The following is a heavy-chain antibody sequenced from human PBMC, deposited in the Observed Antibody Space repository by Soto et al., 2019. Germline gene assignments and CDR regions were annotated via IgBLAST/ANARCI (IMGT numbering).Heavy chain of an antibody. CDR2: ISLSGTNM. J-gene: IGHJ6*02. Sequence: GGSLRLSYAASGFTFNSYAMNWVRQAPGKGLEWVSSISLSGTNMYYADSVKGRFTISRDNAKNSLWLQMDSLRVEDTAVYYCARAGQSDGYFALDVWGQGTTVTVSS. D-gene: IGHD6-19*01. CDR3: ARAGQSDGYFALDV. CDR1: GFTFNSYA. V-gene: IGHV3-21*01.